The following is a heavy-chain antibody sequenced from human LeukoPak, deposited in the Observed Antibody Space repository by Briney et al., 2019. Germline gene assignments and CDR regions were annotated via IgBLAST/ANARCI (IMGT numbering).Heavy chain of an antibody. Sequence: SETPSLTCTVSGYSINGGYYWGWIRQPPGKGLEWIGIIYHSGTTYSNPSLKSRVTISVDTSKNQFSLKLSSVAAEDTAVYYCARGAYSYVGYFDYWGQGTLVTVSS. V-gene: IGHV4-38-2*02. CDR2: IYHSGTT. J-gene: IGHJ4*02. CDR1: GYSINGGYY. D-gene: IGHD5-18*01. CDR3: ARGAYSYVGYFDY.